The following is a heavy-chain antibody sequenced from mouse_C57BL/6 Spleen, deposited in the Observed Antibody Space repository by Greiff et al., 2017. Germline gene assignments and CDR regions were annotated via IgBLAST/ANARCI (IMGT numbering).Heavy chain of an antibody. CDR1: GFTFSSYA. J-gene: IGHJ2*01. CDR2: ISDGGSYT. V-gene: IGHV5-4*01. D-gene: IGHD2-3*01. CDR3: ARDRWTCLFDY. Sequence: EVMLVESGGGLVKPGGSLKLSCAASGFTFSSYAMSWVRQTPEKRLEWVATISDGGSYTYYPDNVKGRFTISRDNAKNNLYLQMSHLKSEDTAMYYGARDRWTCLFDYWGQGTTLTVSS.